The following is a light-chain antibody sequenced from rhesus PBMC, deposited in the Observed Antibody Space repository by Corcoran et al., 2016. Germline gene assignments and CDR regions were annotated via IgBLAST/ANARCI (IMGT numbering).Light chain of an antibody. CDR1: TLKVFH. Sequence: SSGLSQAPELSVALGQTVTLTCQGDTLKVFHAIWYQQKVGQAPLMVMYGNSNRPSGIPGRFSDSWSGNTVSLTILGTQADDEADYFCGSWTNSGNQYIFGNRTRLTVL. CDR2: GNS. J-gene: IGLJ1*01. V-gene: IGLV3S11*01. CDR3: GSWTNSGNQYI.